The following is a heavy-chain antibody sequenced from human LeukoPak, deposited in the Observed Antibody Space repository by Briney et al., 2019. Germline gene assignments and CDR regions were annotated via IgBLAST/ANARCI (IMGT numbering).Heavy chain of an antibody. D-gene: IGHD4-17*01. CDR1: GFTGSNNY. CDR2: IHSSGAT. V-gene: IGHV3-53*01. CDR3: TVFGDSNH. Sequence: PGGSLRLSCAASGFTGSNNYVSWVRQAPGMGLEWVSAIHSSGATCYADSVKGRFTISRDTSKNTLYLQISSLRVEDTAVYYCTVFGDSNHWGLGTLVTVSS. J-gene: IGHJ5*02.